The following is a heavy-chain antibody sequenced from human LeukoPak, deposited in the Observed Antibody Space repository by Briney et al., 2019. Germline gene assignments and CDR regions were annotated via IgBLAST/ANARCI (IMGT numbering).Heavy chain of an antibody. J-gene: IGHJ4*02. Sequence: SETLSLTCSVSGGSITNYYWSWIRQSPGKGLEWIGFIYNTGRTNYNPSLQSRVTMSIDTSKNQFSLKLSSVTAADTAVYYCARQGELAIDYWGQGTLVTVSS. V-gene: IGHV4-59*08. CDR3: ARQGELAIDY. D-gene: IGHD1-26*01. CDR2: IYNTGRT. CDR1: GGSITNYY.